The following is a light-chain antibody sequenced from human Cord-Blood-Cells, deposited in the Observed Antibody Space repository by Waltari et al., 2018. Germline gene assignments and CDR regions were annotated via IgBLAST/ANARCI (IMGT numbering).Light chain of an antibody. J-gene: IGKJ4*01. CDR3: QQSYSTPLT. Sequence: DIQMTHSPSSLPASVGDRVTITCRASQSISSYLNLYQQKPGKAPKLLIYAASSLQSGVPSRFSGSGSGTDFTLTISSLQPEDFATYYCQQSYSTPLTFGGGTKVEIK. V-gene: IGKV1-39*01. CDR2: AAS. CDR1: QSISSY.